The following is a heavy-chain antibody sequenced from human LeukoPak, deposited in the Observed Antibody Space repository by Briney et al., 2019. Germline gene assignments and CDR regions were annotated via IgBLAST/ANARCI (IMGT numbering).Heavy chain of an antibody. CDR3: ARDQATSDAFDI. Sequence: GGSLRLSCSASGFTFSSYAMHWVRQAPGKGLEYVSAISSNGGSTYYADSVKGRFTISRDNSKNTLYLQMNSLRAEDTAVYYCARDQATSDAFDIWGQGTMVTVSS. CDR1: GFTFSSYA. V-gene: IGHV3-64*04. CDR2: ISSNGGST. J-gene: IGHJ3*02.